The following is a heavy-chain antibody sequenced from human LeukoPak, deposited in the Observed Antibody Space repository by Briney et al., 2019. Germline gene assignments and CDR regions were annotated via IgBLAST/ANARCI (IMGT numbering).Heavy chain of an antibody. Sequence: GASVKVSCKASGYTFTNYGISWVRQAPGQGLEWMGWISAYSGVTKYAQKLQGRVTMTTDTSTSTAYMELRSLRSDDTAVYYCARNSGYEMKDYRGQGTLVTVSS. J-gene: IGHJ4*02. V-gene: IGHV1-18*01. CDR1: GYTFTNYG. CDR3: ARNSGYEMKDY. D-gene: IGHD5-12*01. CDR2: ISAYSGVT.